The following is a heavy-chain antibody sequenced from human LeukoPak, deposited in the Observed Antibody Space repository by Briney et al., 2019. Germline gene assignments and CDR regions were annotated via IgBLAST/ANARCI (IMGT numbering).Heavy chain of an antibody. Sequence: SVKVSCKASGGTFSSYAISWVRQAPGQGLEWTGGIIPIFGTANYAQKFQGRVTITADESTSTAYMELSSLRSEDTAVYYCARDVAGDYYDSSGYPLVGGAFDIWGQGTMVTVSS. CDR3: ARDVAGDYYDSSGYPLVGGAFDI. CDR2: IIPIFGTA. D-gene: IGHD3-22*01. J-gene: IGHJ3*02. CDR1: GGTFSSYA. V-gene: IGHV1-69*13.